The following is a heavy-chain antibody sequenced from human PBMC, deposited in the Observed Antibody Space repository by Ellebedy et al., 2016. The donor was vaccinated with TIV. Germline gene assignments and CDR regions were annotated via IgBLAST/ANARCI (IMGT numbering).Heavy chain of an antibody. CDR1: GYTFTNYY. J-gene: IGHJ6*02. V-gene: IGHV1-46*01. D-gene: IGHD3-10*01. CDR2: INPSAGST. Sequence: AASVKVSCKASGYTFTNYYMHWARQAPGQGLAWMGLINPSAGSTSYAQKFQGRVTMTRDTSTHTVSMELSSLRSDDTARYYCARDRLSGLGGGGVDVWGQGTTVTVSS. CDR3: ARDRLSGLGGGGVDV.